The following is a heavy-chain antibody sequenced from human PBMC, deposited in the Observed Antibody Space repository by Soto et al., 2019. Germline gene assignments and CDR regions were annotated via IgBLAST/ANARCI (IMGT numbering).Heavy chain of an antibody. CDR2: ISYDGSNK. D-gene: IGHD3-10*01. V-gene: IGHV3-30*18. Sequence: QVQLVESGGGVVQPGRSLRLSCAASGFTFSSYGMHWVRQAPGKGLEWVAVISYDGSNKYYADSVKGRFTISRDNSKNSLYLQMNRLRAEDTGVYYCAKEGHRGVLIHYYYYGMDVWGLVSTVTVSS. CDR1: GFTFSSYG. J-gene: IGHJ6*02. CDR3: AKEGHRGVLIHYYYYGMDV.